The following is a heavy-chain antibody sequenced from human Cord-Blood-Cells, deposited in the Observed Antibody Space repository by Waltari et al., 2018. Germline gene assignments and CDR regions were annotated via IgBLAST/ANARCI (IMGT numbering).Heavy chain of an antibody. CDR1: GGSIRSYY. Sequence: QVQLQESGPGLVKPSETLSLTCTVYGGSIRSYYWRWIRQPPGKGLEWIGYIYYSGSTNYNPSLKSRVTISVDTSKNQFSLKLSSVTAADTAVYYCARGLLRATLFHYYYYGMDVWGKGTTVTVSS. D-gene: IGHD1-26*01. V-gene: IGHV4-59*01. CDR2: IYYSGST. CDR3: ARGLLRATLFHYYYYGMDV. J-gene: IGHJ6*04.